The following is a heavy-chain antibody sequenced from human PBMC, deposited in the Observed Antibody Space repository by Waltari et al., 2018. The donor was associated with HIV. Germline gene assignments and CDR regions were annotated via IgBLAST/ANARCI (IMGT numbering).Heavy chain of an antibody. Sequence: VQLVQSGAEVKKPGSSVKVSCKASGGTFSSYAISWVRQAPGQGLEWMGGIIPIFGTANYAQKFQGRVTITADESTSTAYMELSSLRSEDTAVYYCASSEFVVVPAAPRDYYYGMDVWGQGTTVTVSS. D-gene: IGHD2-2*01. CDR3: ASSEFVVVPAAPRDYYYGMDV. CDR1: GGTFSSYA. CDR2: IIPIFGTA. J-gene: IGHJ6*02. V-gene: IGHV1-69*01.